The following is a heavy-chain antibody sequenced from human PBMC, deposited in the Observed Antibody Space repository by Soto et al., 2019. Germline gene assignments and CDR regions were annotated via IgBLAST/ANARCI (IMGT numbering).Heavy chain of an antibody. J-gene: IGHJ3*02. CDR1: GGSFSGYY. CDR2: INHSGST. CDR3: ARAYITMVRGVIGRVKGSPDAFDI. V-gene: IGHV4-34*01. D-gene: IGHD3-10*01. Sequence: SETLSLTCAVYGGSFSGYYWSWIRQPPGKGLERIGEINHSGSTNYNPSLKSRVTISVDTSKNQFSLKLSSVTAADTAAYYCARAYITMVRGVIGRVKGSPDAFDIWGQGTMVTVSS.